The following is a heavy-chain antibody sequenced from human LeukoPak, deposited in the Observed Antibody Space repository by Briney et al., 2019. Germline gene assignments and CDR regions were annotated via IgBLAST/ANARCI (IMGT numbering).Heavy chain of an antibody. CDR2: ISGRGVST. CDR3: AKAASGNWNDVSDY. Sequence: AGGSLRLSCAAFGFTFSTYAMSWVRQAPGKGLEWVSAISGRGVSTSYADSVRGRFTISRDNSKNTLYLQMNSLRAEDTAVYYCAKAASGNWNDVSDYWGQGTLVTVSS. V-gene: IGHV3-23*01. D-gene: IGHD1-20*01. CDR1: GFTFSTYA. J-gene: IGHJ4*02.